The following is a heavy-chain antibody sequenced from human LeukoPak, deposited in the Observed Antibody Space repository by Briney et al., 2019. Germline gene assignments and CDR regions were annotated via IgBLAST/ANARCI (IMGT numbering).Heavy chain of an antibody. V-gene: IGHV3-33*01. CDR1: GFTFNDYG. Sequence: GGSLRLSCAASGFTFNDYGMHWVRQAPGKGLEWVAVIWYDGSNQYYADSVKGRFTISRDNSKNTLYLQMNSLRAEDTAVYYCARDRTYYDFWSGPSPIDAFDIWGQGTMVTVSS. CDR3: ARDRTYYDFWSGPSPIDAFDI. D-gene: IGHD3-3*01. J-gene: IGHJ3*02. CDR2: IWYDGSNQ.